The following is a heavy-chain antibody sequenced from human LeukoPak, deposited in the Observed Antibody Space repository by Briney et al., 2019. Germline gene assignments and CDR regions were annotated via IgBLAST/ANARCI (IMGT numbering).Heavy chain of an antibody. CDR2: IAHDGSYI. D-gene: IGHD6-19*01. J-gene: IGHJ4*02. V-gene: IGHV3-30*03. Sequence: GGSLRLSCTVSGFSFSQYGIHWVRQSPGKGLEWVAVIAHDGSYISILDSVKGRFTISRDNSKNTLYLQMNSLRAEDTAVYYCARYFSHTSAWSEGGLDQWGQGTLVTVSS. CDR1: GFSFSQYG. CDR3: ARYFSHTSAWSEGGLDQ.